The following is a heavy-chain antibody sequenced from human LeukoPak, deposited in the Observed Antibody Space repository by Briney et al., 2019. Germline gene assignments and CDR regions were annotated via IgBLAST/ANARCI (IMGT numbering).Heavy chain of an antibody. J-gene: IGHJ3*02. D-gene: IGHD3-22*01. CDR2: IYPGDSDT. Sequence: GESLKISCKGSGYSFTSYWIGWVRQMPGKGLEWMGIIYPGDSDTRYSPSFQGQVTISADKSISTAYLQWSSLKASDTAMYYCARIGYNYYDIPGVSGAFDIWGQGTMVTVSS. V-gene: IGHV5-51*01. CDR3: ARIGYNYYDIPGVSGAFDI. CDR1: GYSFTSYW.